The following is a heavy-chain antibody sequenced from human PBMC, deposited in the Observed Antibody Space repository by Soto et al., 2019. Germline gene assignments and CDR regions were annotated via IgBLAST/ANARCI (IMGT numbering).Heavy chain of an antibody. D-gene: IGHD3-3*01. J-gene: IGHJ4*02. V-gene: IGHV1-18*01. CDR1: DYIFSNYH. Sequence: ASVKVSFKASDYIFSNYHINWVRHAPGRGPEWMGSISANNDNTQYAQMSQGRVTMTTEKSTNTVYMELRSLGSDDTAVYYCAKPGDIYEFWSGYYRTANYFDFWGQGSLVTVSS. CDR3: AKPGDIYEFWSGYYRTANYFDF. CDR2: ISANNDNT.